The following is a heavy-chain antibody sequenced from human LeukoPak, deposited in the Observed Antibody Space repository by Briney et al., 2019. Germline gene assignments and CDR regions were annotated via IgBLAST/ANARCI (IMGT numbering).Heavy chain of an antibody. V-gene: IGHV3-21*01. D-gene: IGHD5-18*01. J-gene: IGHJ5*02. CDR2: ISSSSYI. Sequence: GGSLRLSCAASGFTFSSYSMNWVRQAPGKGLEWVSSISSSSYIYYADSMKGRFTISRDNAKNSLYLQMNSLRAEDTAVYYCARIGYSYPWFDPWGQGTLVTVSS. CDR1: GFTFSSYS. CDR3: ARIGYSYPWFDP.